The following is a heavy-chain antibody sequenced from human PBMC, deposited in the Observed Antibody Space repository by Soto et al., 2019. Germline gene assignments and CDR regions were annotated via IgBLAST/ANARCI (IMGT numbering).Heavy chain of an antibody. V-gene: IGHV1-69*01. CDR2: IIPIFGTA. J-gene: IGHJ4*02. CDR1: GGTFSSYA. D-gene: IGHD6-13*01. CDR3: ARGEAGGQQLFFFFDY. Sequence: QVQLVQSGAEVKKPGSSVKVSCKASGGTFSSYAISWVRQAPGQGLEWMGGIIPIFGTANYAQKFQGRVTITADESTSTAYMELSSLRCEDTAVYYCARGEAGGQQLFFFFDYWGQGTLVTVSS.